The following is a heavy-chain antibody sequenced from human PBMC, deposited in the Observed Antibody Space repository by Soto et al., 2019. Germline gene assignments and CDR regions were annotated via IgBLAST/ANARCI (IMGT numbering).Heavy chain of an antibody. D-gene: IGHD6-6*01. CDR3: GRAGLGQLDFDS. Sequence: EVQLVESGGGLVQPGGSLRLSCATSGFIFSGYDMHWVRQATGKRLEWVSTITTAGDTYYLGSVKGRFTISRENAKNSLYLQMNSLGAGDTAVYYCGRAGLGQLDFDSWGQGTLVTVSS. V-gene: IGHV3-13*04. J-gene: IGHJ4*02. CDR2: ITTAGDT. CDR1: GFIFSGYD.